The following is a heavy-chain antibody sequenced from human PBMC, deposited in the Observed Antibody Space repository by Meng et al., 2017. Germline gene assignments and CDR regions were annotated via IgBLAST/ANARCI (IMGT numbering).Heavy chain of an antibody. V-gene: IGHV4-39*07. D-gene: IGHD6-19*01. CDR2: IYYSGST. J-gene: IGHJ5*02. CDR1: GGSISSSSYY. Sequence: QGQLQESGPGLVKPSETLSLTCTVSGGSISSSSYYWGWIRQPPGRGLEWIGSIYYSGSTYYNPSLKSRVTISVDTSKNQFSLKLSSVTAADTAVYYCASLRIAVAGINWFDPWGQGTLVTVSS. CDR3: ASLRIAVAGINWFDP.